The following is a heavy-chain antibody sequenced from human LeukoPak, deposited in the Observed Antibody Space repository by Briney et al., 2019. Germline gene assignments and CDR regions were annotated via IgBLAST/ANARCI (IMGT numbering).Heavy chain of an antibody. J-gene: IGHJ4*02. CDR3: AKRHSSSWYSISSTFDY. V-gene: IGHV3-30-3*02. D-gene: IGHD6-13*01. Sequence: GRSLRLSCAASGFTFSSYAMHWVRQAPGKGLEWVAVISYDGSNKYYADSVKGRFTISRDNSKNTLYLQMNSLRAEDTAVYYCAKRHSSSWYSISSTFDYWGQGTLVTVSS. CDR2: ISYDGSNK. CDR1: GFTFSSYA.